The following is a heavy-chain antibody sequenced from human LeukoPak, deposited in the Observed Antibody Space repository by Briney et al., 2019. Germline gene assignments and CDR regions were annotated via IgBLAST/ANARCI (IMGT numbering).Heavy chain of an antibody. CDR2: VYYSGGT. D-gene: IGHD6-19*01. Sequence: PSETLSLTCTVSGGSISSRSYYWVWIRQPPGKGLEWIGSVYYSGGTCYSPSFKSRVTISIDTSKNQFFVKLSSVTAADTAVYYCARQTTVVNSGWHFDFWGLGTLVTVSS. J-gene: IGHJ4*02. CDR1: GGSISSRSYY. V-gene: IGHV4-39*01. CDR3: ARQTTVVNSGWHFDF.